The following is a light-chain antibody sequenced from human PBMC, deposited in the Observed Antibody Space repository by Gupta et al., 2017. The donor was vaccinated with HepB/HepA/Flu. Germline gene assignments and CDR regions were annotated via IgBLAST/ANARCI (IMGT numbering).Light chain of an antibody. J-gene: IGLJ2*01. V-gene: IGLV2-14*03. Sequence: SALPHPPPLSGTPGHPITLSCTATSNDFGDFNYVSWYQQHPGKAPKLFISDVSNRPSGVSNRFSGSKSGNTASLTISGLQAEDEADYYCSSFTYTTTLVVFGGGTRLTVL. CDR3: SSFTYTTTLVV. CDR1: SNDFGDFNY. CDR2: DVS.